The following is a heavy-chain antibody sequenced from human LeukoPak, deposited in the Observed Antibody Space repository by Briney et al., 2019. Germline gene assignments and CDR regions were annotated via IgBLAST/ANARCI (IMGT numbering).Heavy chain of an antibody. D-gene: IGHD6-6*01. CDR3: ARSSSSSPLFDY. CDR1: GFTIGTYT. V-gene: IGHV3-21*01. CDR2: ISSSSSYI. Sequence: GGSLRLSCAASGFTIGTYTMTWVRQAPGKGLEWVSSISSSSSYIYYADSVKGRFTISRDNAKNSLYLQMNSLRAEDTAVYYCARSSSSSPLFDYWGQGTLVTVSS. J-gene: IGHJ4*02.